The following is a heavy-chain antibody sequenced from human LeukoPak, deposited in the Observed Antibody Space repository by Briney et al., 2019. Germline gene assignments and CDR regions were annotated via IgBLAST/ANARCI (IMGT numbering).Heavy chain of an antibody. CDR3: ARTSDYYDSSGYYYYFDY. V-gene: IGHV3-21*01. D-gene: IGHD3-22*01. Sequence: PGGSLRLSCAASGFTFSNYEMNWVRQAPGKGLEWVSSISSSSSYIYYADSVKGRFTISRDNAKNSLYLQMNSLRAEDTAVYYFARTSDYYDSSGYYYYFDYWGQGTLVTVSS. CDR2: ISSSSSYI. J-gene: IGHJ4*02. CDR1: GFTFSNYE.